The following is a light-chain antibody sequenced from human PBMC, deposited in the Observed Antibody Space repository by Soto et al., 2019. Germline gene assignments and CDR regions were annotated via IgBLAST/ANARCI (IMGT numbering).Light chain of an antibody. J-gene: IGKJ4*01. CDR2: HTS. CDR1: QSISGN. CDR3: QRYDNWPLT. Sequence: EIVMTQSPATLSVSPGESATLSCRASQSISGNLAWYQQKPGLAPRLLIYHTSTRATGVPARFSGSGSGTEFSLTISSLQSEDFAVYYCQRYDNWPLTCGGGTMVEIK. V-gene: IGKV3-15*01.